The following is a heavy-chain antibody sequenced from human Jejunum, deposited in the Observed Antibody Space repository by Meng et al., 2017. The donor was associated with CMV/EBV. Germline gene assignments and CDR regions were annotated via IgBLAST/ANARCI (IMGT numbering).Heavy chain of an antibody. CDR2: INSGGRDI. CDR3: AREGCASTTCYPLSDIYL. D-gene: IGHD2-2*01. V-gene: IGHV3-23*03. Sequence: MTWVRQAPGKGLEWVANINSGGRDIKYADSVKGRFTISRDDSKNTLYLQMNSLAAEDTAVYYCAREGCASTTCYPLSDIYLWGQGTVVTVSS. J-gene: IGHJ4*02.